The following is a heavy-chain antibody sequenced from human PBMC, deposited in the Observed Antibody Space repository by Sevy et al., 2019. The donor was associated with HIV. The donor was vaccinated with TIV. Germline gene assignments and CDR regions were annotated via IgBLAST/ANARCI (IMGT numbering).Heavy chain of an antibody. Sequence: SETLSLTCTVSGYSISSGYLWGWIRQPPGKGLEWIGSVDHTGNTYYNPSLKSRVSTSVDTSKNQFSLRLSSVTAADTAVYYCANFGRLLIINGDAFDVWGQGTMVTVSS. J-gene: IGHJ3*01. D-gene: IGHD3-9*01. CDR1: GYSISSGYL. V-gene: IGHV4-38-2*02. CDR2: VDHTGNT. CDR3: ANFGRLLIINGDAFDV.